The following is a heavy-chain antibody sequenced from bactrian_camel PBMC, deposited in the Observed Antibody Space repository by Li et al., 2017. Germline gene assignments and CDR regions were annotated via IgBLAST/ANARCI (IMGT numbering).Heavy chain of an antibody. CDR1: GYTYNNNC. V-gene: IGHV3S40*01. CDR2: IYSGGGTT. Sequence: VQLVESGGGSVQAGGSLRLSCAGSGYTYNNNCMGWFRQAPGKEREGVATIYSGGGTTYYADSVKGRFTISRDNADNTDNGDNTVYLQMNNLKPEDTGMYYCAAVEWHCSGALLDYGFDYWGKGTQVTVS. D-gene: IGHD2*01. J-gene: IGHJ7*01.